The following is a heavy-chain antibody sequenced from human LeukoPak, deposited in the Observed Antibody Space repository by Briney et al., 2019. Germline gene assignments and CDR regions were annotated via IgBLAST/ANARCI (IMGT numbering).Heavy chain of an antibody. D-gene: IGHD1-26*01. CDR1: GFTFSGYW. Sequence: GGSLRLSCAASGFTFSGYWMHWVRQAPGKGLVWVSCIKSDGSFTSIADSAKGRFTISRDNAKNTVYLQMNSLRAEDTAVYYCVRDNRSYNFDYWGQGTLVTVST. V-gene: IGHV3-74*01. CDR3: VRDNRSYNFDY. J-gene: IGHJ4*02. CDR2: IKSDGSFT.